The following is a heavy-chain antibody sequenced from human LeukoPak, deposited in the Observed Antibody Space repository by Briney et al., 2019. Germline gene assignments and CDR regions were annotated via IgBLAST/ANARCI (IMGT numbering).Heavy chain of an antibody. J-gene: IGHJ4*02. V-gene: IGHV3-13*01. CDR1: RFTLTMFD. Sequence: GRSLRPSCAPSRFTLTMFDVGWACHATGKGREWVSAIGTTVDTYYPGSVKGRFTISRENAKNSLYLQMNSLRSGDTAVYYCARGGFWGGYYPEAFDYWGQGTLVTVSS. CDR2: IGTTVDT. CDR3: ARGGFWGGYYPEAFDY. D-gene: IGHD3-3*01.